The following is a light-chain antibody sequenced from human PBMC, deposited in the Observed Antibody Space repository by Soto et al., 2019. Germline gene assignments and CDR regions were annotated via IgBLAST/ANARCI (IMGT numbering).Light chain of an antibody. V-gene: IGLV1-40*01. CDR1: GSTIGAGYD. CDR3: QSYDSTLNGHVV. Sequence: QSVLTQPPSVSGAPGQRVTISCTGSGSTIGAGYDVHWYQHLPGTAPKLLIYHNTNRPSGVPDRFSASKSGTSASLAITGLQAEDEADYYCQSYDSTLNGHVVFGGGTKVTVL. CDR2: HNT. J-gene: IGLJ2*01.